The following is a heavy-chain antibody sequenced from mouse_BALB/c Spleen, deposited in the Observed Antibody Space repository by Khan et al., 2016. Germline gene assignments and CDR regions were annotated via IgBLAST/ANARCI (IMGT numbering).Heavy chain of an antibody. V-gene: IGHV3-2*02. CDR2: ISYSDST. D-gene: IGHD2-4*01. CDR3: ARSMITTFDY. J-gene: IGHJ2*01. CDR1: GYSITSDYA. Sequence: EVQLQESGPGLVKPSQSLSLTCTVTGYSITSDYAWNWIRQFPGNKLEWMGYISYSDSTNYNPSLKSRISITRDTSKNQFFLQLNSVTTEDTDTYYCARSMITTFDYWGQGTTLTVSS.